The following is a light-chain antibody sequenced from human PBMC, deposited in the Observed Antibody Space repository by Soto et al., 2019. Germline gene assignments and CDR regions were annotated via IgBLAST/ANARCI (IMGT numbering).Light chain of an antibody. CDR1: SGHSSYA. J-gene: IGLJ1*01. CDR3: QTWGTGIHV. V-gene: IGLV4-69*01. Sequence: QPVLTQSPSASASLGDSVKLTCTLSSGHSSYAIAWHQQQPEKGPRYLMKLNSDGSHSKGDGIPDRFSGSSSGAERYLIISSLQSEDKADYYCQTWGTGIHVFGTGTKLTV. CDR2: LNSDGSH.